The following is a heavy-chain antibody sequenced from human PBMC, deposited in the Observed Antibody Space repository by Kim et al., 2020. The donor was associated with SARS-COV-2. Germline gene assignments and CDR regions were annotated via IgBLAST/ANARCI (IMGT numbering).Heavy chain of an antibody. D-gene: IGHD3-22*01. CDR3: ARGKSGYYDRSGYDY. CDR2: IYYSGST. J-gene: IGHJ4*02. CDR1: GGSISSSSYY. V-gene: IGHV4-39*01. Sequence: SETLSLTCTVSGGSISSSSYYWGWIRQPPGKGLEWIGSIYYSGSTYYNPSLKSRVTISVDTSKNQFSLKLSSVTAADTAEYYCARGKSGYYDRSGYDYWGQGTLFTVSS.